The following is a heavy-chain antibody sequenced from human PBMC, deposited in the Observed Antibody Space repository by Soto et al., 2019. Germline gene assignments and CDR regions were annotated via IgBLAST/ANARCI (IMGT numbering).Heavy chain of an antibody. D-gene: IGHD1-26*01. CDR1: GYTFTSYG. Sequence: QVQLVQSGAEVKKPGASVKVSCKASGYTFTSYGISWVRQAPGQGLEWMGWISAYNVNTNYAQERQGRVTMTTDTSNSTAYMELRSLRSDNTAVYYCATAILGGSYDAFDIWGQGTMVTVSS. J-gene: IGHJ3*02. CDR2: ISAYNVNT. V-gene: IGHV1-18*04. CDR3: ATAILGGSYDAFDI.